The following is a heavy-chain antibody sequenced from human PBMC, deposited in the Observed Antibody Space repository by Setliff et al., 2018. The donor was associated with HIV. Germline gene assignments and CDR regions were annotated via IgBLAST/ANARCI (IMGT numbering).Heavy chain of an antibody. CDR2: INPKSDGT. CDR1: GYSFTDYY. D-gene: IGHD2-2*01. CDR3: ARDGCSTSCYPDTNWFDP. Sequence: ASVKVSCKASGYSFTDYYIHWVRQAPGQGLEWMGWINPKSDGTNYAQKFQGWITMTRDTSISTAYMELRSLRSDDTAVYYCARDGCSTSCYPDTNWFDPWGQGTLVTVSS. J-gene: IGHJ5*02. V-gene: IGHV1-2*04.